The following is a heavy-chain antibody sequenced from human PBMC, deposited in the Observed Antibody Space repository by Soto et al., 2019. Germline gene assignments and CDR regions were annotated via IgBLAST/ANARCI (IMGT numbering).Heavy chain of an antibody. J-gene: IGHJ4*02. CDR2: ISGDGSIT. CDR3: ARGETTSDDSSGYGH. D-gene: IGHD3-22*01. V-gene: IGHV3-74*03. Sequence: LRLSCAASGFTFSDYWMHWLRQVPGQGPVWVARISGDGSITSYADSVTGRFTISRDNAKETLDLQMRSLRAEDTAVYYCARGETTSDDSSGYGHWGQGTRVTVSS. CDR1: GFTFSDYW.